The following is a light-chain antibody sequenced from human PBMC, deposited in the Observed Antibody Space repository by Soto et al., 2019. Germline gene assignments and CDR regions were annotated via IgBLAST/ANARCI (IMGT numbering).Light chain of an antibody. V-gene: IGKV1-5*01. CDR1: QGLGNW. CDR2: DAS. Sequence: MRMTQSPSTLSSSVGDTVTITCRASQGLGNWLAWYQQKPGKAPKLLISDASILESGVPSRFSGSTSGTEFTLTISSLQPDDFATYYCQQYNSYSWTFGQGTKVDI. CDR3: QQYNSYSWT. J-gene: IGKJ1*01.